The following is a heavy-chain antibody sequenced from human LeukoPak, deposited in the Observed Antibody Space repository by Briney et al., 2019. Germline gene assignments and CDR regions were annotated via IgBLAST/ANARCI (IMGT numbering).Heavy chain of an antibody. CDR2: INTDGSNT. Sequence: GGSLRLSCAASGFTFSSYWMHWVRQAQGKGLVWVSRINTDGSNTSYADSVKGRSTISRDNAKNTLYLQMNSLRAEDTAVYYCARACSGGSCYGAFDIWGQGTMVTVSS. CDR1: GFTFSSYW. D-gene: IGHD2-15*01. J-gene: IGHJ3*02. CDR3: ARACSGGSCYGAFDI. V-gene: IGHV3-74*01.